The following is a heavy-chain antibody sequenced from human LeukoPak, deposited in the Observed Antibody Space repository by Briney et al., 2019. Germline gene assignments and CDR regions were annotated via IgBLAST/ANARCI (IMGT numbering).Heavy chain of an antibody. J-gene: IGHJ3*02. CDR2: IYPGDSDT. Sequence: GESLKISCKGSGYRFTSYWIGWVRQMPGKGLEWMGIIYPGDSDTRYSPSFQGQVTISADKSISTAYLQWSSLKASDTAMYYCARLLGLRYFDCLFDAFDIWGQGTMVTVSS. D-gene: IGHD3-9*01. CDR1: GYRFTSYW. CDR3: ARLLGLRYFDCLFDAFDI. V-gene: IGHV5-51*01.